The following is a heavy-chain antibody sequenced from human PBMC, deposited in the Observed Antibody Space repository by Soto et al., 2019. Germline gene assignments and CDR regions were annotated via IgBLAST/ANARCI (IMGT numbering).Heavy chain of an antibody. V-gene: IGHV4-34*01. CDR3: ARGFRYYYDSSGYRY. J-gene: IGHJ4*02. Sequence: SETLSLTCAVYGGSFSGYYWSWIRQPPGKGLEWIGEINQSGSTNYNPSLKSRVTISVDTSKNQFSLKLSSVTAADTAVYYCARGFRYYYDSSGYRYWGQGTLVTVSS. CDR1: GGSFSGYY. D-gene: IGHD3-22*01. CDR2: INQSGST.